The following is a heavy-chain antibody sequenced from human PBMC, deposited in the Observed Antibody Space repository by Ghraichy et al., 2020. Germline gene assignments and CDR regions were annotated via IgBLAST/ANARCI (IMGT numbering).Heavy chain of an antibody. V-gene: IGHV1-24*01. D-gene: IGHD3-22*01. CDR1: GYTLTELS. CDR2: FDPEDGET. J-gene: IGHJ3*02. CDR3: ATLRQASGYAKYDDAFDI. Sequence: ASVKVSCKVSGYTLTELSMHWVRQAPGKGLEWMGGFDPEDGETIYAQKFQGRVTMTEDTSTDTAYMELSSLRSEDTAVYYCATLRQASGYAKYDDAFDIWGQGTMVTVSS.